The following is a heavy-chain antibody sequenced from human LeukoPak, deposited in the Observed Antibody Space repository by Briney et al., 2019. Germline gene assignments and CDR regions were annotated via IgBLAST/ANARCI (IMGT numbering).Heavy chain of an antibody. V-gene: IGHV2-5*02. Sequence: SGPTLVKPTQTLTLTCTFSGFSLSTSGVGVGWIRQPPGKALEWHALIYWDDDKRYSPSLKSRLTITKDTSKNQVVLTMTNMDPVDTATYYCAHKRDGGVVLDYWGQGTLVTVSS. J-gene: IGHJ4*02. CDR1: GFSLSTSGVG. D-gene: IGHD2-8*02. CDR2: IYWDDDK. CDR3: AHKRDGGVVLDY.